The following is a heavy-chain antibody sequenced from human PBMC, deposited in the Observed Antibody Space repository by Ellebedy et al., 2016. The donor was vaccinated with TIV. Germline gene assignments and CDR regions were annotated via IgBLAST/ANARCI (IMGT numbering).Heavy chain of an antibody. CDR1: RFTFSGDT. CDR2: ITSSSSII. V-gene: IGHV3-48*04. CDR3: ARKVDSSGYHPLDN. J-gene: IGHJ4*02. D-gene: IGHD3-22*01. Sequence: PGGSLRLSCAASRFTFSGDTMSWVHQPPGKGLEWVSYITSSSSIIHYADSVKGRFTISRDNAKNSLYLQMNSLRAEDTAVYYCARKVDSSGYHPLDNWGQGTLVTVSS.